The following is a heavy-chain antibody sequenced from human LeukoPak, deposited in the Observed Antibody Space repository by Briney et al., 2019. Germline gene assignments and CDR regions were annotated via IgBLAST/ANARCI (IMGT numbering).Heavy chain of an antibody. CDR1: GYTFTSYG. Sequence: ASVKVSCKASGYTFTSYGISWVRQALGQGLEWMGWISAYNGNTNYAQKLQGRVTMTTDTSTSTAYMELRSLRSDDTAVYYCARSSSSRYYYYYGMDVWGKGTTVTVSS. D-gene: IGHD6-13*01. CDR3: ARSSSSRYYYYYGMDV. J-gene: IGHJ6*04. V-gene: IGHV1-18*04. CDR2: ISAYNGNT.